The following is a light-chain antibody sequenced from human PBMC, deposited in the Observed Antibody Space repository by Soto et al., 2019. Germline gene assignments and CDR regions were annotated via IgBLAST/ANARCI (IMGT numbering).Light chain of an antibody. CDR1: QSVSSN. J-gene: IGKJ2*01. V-gene: IGKV3-15*01. CDR2: GAS. CDR3: QQYNNWPPYT. Sequence: EIVMTQSPATLSVSPGERATLFCRASQSVSSNLAWYQQKPGQAPRLLIYGASTRATGIPARFSGSGSGTELTLPISSLQSEDFAVYYCQQYNNWPPYTFGQGTKLEIK.